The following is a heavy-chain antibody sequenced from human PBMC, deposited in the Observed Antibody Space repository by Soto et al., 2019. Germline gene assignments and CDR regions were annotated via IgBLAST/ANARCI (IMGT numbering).Heavy chain of an antibody. Sequence: QVQLVQSGAEVQNPGASVKVSCKVSGYTLSELSMHWVRQAPGKGLEWMGGCEPEEGETIYAQKFQGRVTMTEDRSTDTAYMELSSVRSDDTAVYYCVTETGPGYWGQGTLVTVSS. CDR3: VTETGPGY. J-gene: IGHJ4*02. V-gene: IGHV1-24*01. CDR1: GYTLSELS. CDR2: CEPEEGET.